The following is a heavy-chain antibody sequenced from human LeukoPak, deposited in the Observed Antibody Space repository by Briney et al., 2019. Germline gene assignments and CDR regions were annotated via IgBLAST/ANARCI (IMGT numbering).Heavy chain of an antibody. Sequence: ASVKVSCKASGGTFTGYYMHWVRQAPGQGLEWMGWINPNSGGTNYAQKFQGRVTMTRDTSISTAYMELSRLRSDDTAVYYCARDGGNYYGSGSYPDYWGQGTLVTVSS. D-gene: IGHD3-10*01. V-gene: IGHV1-2*02. CDR2: INPNSGGT. J-gene: IGHJ4*02. CDR3: ARDGGNYYGSGSYPDY. CDR1: GGTFTGYY.